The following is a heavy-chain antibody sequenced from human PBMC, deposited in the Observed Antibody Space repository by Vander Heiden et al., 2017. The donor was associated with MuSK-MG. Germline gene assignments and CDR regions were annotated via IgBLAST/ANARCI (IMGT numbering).Heavy chain of an antibody. CDR3: ARQRGPSSWHAFDI. V-gene: IGHV3-23*01. D-gene: IGHD6-13*01. Sequence: EVQLLESGGGLVQPGGSLSLSCAASGFTSSSSAMSWVRQAPGKGLEWVSAISGSGGSTYYADSVKGRFTISRDNSKNTLYLQMNSLRAEDTAVYYCARQRGPSSWHAFDIWGQGTMVTVSS. CDR2: ISGSGGST. J-gene: IGHJ3*02. CDR1: GFTSSSSA.